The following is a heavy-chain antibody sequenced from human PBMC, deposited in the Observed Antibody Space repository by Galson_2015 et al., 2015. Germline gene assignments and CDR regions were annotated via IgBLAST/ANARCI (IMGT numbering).Heavy chain of an antibody. CDR1: GFTFSSYA. J-gene: IGHJ4*02. CDR3: AKGGPYCSGGNCHGVFDS. V-gene: IGHV3-23*01. CDR2: IGDSGANT. Sequence: RLSCAVSGFTFSSYAMGWVRQAPGTGLEGVSSIGDSGANTRYADSVKGRFTISRDNSKNTLYLQMNSLRGDDTAVYYCAKGGPYCSGGNCHGVFDSWGQGTLVTVSS. D-gene: IGHD2-15*01.